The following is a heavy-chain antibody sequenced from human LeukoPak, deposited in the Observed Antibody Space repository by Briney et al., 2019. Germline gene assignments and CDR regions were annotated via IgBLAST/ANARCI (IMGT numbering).Heavy chain of an antibody. CDR1: GYTFTSYG. CDR3: ARGSSGSGWYRWGVENFDY. Sequence: ASVKVSCKASGYTFTSYGISWVRQAPGQGLEWMGWISAYNGNTNYAQKLQGRVTMTADTSTSTAYMELRSLRSDDTAVYYCARGSSGSGWYRWGVENFDYWGQGTLVTVSS. CDR2: ISAYNGNT. V-gene: IGHV1-18*01. D-gene: IGHD6-19*01. J-gene: IGHJ4*02.